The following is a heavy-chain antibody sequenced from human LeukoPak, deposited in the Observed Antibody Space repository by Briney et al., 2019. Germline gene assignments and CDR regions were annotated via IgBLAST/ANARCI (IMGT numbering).Heavy chain of an antibody. J-gene: IGHJ4*02. V-gene: IGHV4-39*07. Sequence: PSETLSLTCTVSGGSISSSSYYWGWIRQPPGKGLEWIGSIYYSGSTYYNPSLKSRVTISVDTSKNQFSLKLSSVTAADTAVYYCARLQFLEWLYYFDYWGQGTLVTVSS. CDR2: IYYSGST. CDR1: GGSISSSSYY. CDR3: ARLQFLEWLYYFDY. D-gene: IGHD3-3*01.